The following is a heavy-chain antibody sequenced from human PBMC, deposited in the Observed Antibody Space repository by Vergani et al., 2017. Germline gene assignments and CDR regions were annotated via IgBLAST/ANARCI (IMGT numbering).Heavy chain of an antibody. D-gene: IGHD1-26*01. CDR2: IIPILGIA. CDR1: GGTFSSYT. CDR3: ASAGPSGGWFDP. Sequence: QVQLVQSGAEVKKPGSSVKVSCKASGGTFSSYTISWVRQAPGQGREWMGRIIPILGIANYAQKFQGRVTITADKSTSTAYMELSSLRSEDTAVYYCASAGPSGGWFDPWGQGTLVTVSS. V-gene: IGHV1-69*02. J-gene: IGHJ5*02.